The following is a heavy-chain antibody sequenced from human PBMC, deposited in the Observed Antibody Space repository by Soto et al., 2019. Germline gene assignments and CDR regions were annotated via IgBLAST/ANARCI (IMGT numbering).Heavy chain of an antibody. J-gene: IGHJ6*02. Sequence: GGSLRLSCAASGFTFSSYWMSWVRQAPGKGLEWVAVISYDGSNKYYADSAKGRFTISRDNSKNTLYLQMNSLRAEDTAVYYCAREHCSGGSCPYYYYGMDVWGQGTTVTVSS. CDR1: GFTFSSYW. D-gene: IGHD2-15*01. V-gene: IGHV3-30-3*01. CDR3: AREHCSGGSCPYYYYGMDV. CDR2: ISYDGSNK.